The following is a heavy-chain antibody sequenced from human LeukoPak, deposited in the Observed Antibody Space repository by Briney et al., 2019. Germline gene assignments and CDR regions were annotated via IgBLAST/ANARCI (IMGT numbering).Heavy chain of an antibody. Sequence: GGSLRLSCAASGFTVSSNYMSWVRQAPGKGLEWVSVIYGGGSTYYADSVKGRFSISRATSKNAVYLQMNSLRAEDTAVYYCARAQFYHDSSTYGPDYWGQGTLVTVSS. J-gene: IGHJ4*02. CDR2: IYGGGST. V-gene: IGHV3-53*01. D-gene: IGHD3-22*01. CDR1: GFTVSSNY. CDR3: ARAQFYHDSSTYGPDY.